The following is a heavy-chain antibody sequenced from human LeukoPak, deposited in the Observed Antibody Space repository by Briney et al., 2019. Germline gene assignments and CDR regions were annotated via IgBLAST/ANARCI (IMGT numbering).Heavy chain of an antibody. CDR3: AGDGTSTDDY. CDR1: GYTFSNFG. V-gene: IGHV1-18*01. CDR2: ISGNNDNP. Sequence: GASVKVSCKASGYTFSNFGISWVRQAPGQGLEWMGWISGNNDNPNYGQKFQGRLTVTTDSSTSTAYMELRNLRSDDTAVYYCAGDGTSTDDYWGQGTLVTVSS. D-gene: IGHD2-2*01. J-gene: IGHJ4*02.